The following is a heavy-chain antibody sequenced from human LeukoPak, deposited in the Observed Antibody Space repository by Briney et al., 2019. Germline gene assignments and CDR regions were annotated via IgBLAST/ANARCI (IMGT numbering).Heavy chain of an antibody. D-gene: IGHD3-10*02. Sequence: GGTLRLSCAASGFTFSSYTMKWVRQAPGKGLEWVSYISSSGSTIYYADSVKGRFTISRDNAKNSLYLQMNSLRAEDTAVYYCAELGITMIGGVWGKGTTVTISS. CDR3: AELGITMIGGV. CDR2: ISSSGSTI. V-gene: IGHV3-48*04. J-gene: IGHJ6*04. CDR1: GFTFSSYT.